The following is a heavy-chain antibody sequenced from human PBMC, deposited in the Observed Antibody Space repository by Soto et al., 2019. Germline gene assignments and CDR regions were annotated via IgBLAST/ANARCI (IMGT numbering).Heavy chain of an antibody. CDR1: GFTFSCSA. J-gene: IGHJ6*02. CDR2: IRSKANSYAT. Sequence: GGSLRLSCAASGFTFSCSAMHWVRQASGKGLEWVGRIRSKANSYATAYAASVKGRFTISRDDSKNTAYLQMNSLKTEDTAVYYCTLYYYDSSGYYHTGKSRYYYYGMDVWGQGTTVTVSS. V-gene: IGHV3-73*01. D-gene: IGHD3-22*01. CDR3: TLYYYDSSGYYHTGKSRYYYYGMDV.